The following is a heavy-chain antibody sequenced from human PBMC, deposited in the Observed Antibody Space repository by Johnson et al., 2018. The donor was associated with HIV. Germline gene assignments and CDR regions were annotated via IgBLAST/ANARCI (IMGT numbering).Heavy chain of an antibody. CDR2: IYSGGNT. D-gene: IGHD3-16*01. Sequence: EVQLVESGGGLVQPGGSLRLSCAASGFTVSNNFMNWVRQAPGKGLEWVSLIYSGGNTYYADSVRGRFTISRDNFKNTLYLQMNSLRVEDTALYYCAREGARNAFDIWGQGTMVTVSS. V-gene: IGHV3-66*01. CDR1: GFTVSNNF. J-gene: IGHJ3*02. CDR3: AREGARNAFDI.